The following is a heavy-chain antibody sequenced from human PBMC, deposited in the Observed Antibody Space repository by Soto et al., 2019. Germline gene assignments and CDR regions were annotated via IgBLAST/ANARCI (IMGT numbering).Heavy chain of an antibody. J-gene: IGHJ4*02. V-gene: IGHV1-18*01. CDR3: ARGLYRRGTYYAFDN. Sequence: QVPLVQSGPEVKKPGASVKVSCKTSGYTPTNYDIGWVRQAPGQGLEYMGWISAYNGNTNYARKLKDRVTLTTDTSKRTAYMELRSLQSDDTAIYYCARGLYRRGTYYAFDNWGQGTLVTVSS. D-gene: IGHD1-26*01. CDR1: GYTPTNYD. CDR2: ISAYNGNT.